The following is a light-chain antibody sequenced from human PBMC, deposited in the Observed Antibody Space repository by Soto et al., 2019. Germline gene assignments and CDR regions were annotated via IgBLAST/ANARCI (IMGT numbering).Light chain of an antibody. CDR1: QSISSTY. J-gene: IGKJ1*01. CDR2: GAS. Sequence: EIVLTQSPGILSLSPGERATLSCRASQSISSTYLAWYQQKPGQAPRLLIYGASSRATGIPDRFSGSGSGTEFTLTISRLEPEDFAVFYCQQYGSSPRTFGPGTKVEIK. V-gene: IGKV3-20*01. CDR3: QQYGSSPRT.